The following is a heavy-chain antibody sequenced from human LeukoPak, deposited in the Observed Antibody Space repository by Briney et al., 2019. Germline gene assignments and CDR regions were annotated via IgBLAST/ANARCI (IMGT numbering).Heavy chain of an antibody. J-gene: IGHJ4*02. CDR3: AKDWVSSSWDY. CDR1: GFTFSSYG. Sequence: GRSLRLSCAASGFTFSSYGMHWVRQAPGKGLEWVSSISSSSSYIYYADSVKGRFTISRDNAKNSLYLQMNSLRAEDTAVYYCAKDWVSSSWDYWGQGTLVTVSS. CDR2: ISSSSSYI. V-gene: IGHV3-21*04. D-gene: IGHD6-6*01.